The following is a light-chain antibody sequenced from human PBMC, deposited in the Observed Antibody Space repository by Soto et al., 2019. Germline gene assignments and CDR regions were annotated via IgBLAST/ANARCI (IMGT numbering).Light chain of an antibody. CDR1: SSDVGVYNY. CDR2: DVN. Sequence: QSVLTQPPSASGSPGQSVIISCTGISSDVGVYNYVSWYQQHPGKAPKLMIYDVNQRPSGVPDRFSGSKSGNTASLTVSGLQAEDEADYYCSSSYAGSNNYVFGTGTKVTVL. V-gene: IGLV2-8*01. J-gene: IGLJ1*01. CDR3: SSSYAGSNNYV.